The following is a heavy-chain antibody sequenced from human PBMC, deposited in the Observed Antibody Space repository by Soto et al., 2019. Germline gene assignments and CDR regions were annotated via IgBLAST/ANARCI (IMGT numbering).Heavy chain of an antibody. CDR1: GFTFSDYY. CDR2: IFNSGNII. Sequence: PGGSVRLSCAASGFTFSDYYMSRIRQAPGKGLEWVAYIFNSGNIIFYADSVKGRFTISRDNAKNTLFLEMNSLTVEATAVCYCARENGEWHYYHYMDVGGKGDAVTVSS. CDR3: ARENGEWHYYHYMDV. J-gene: IGHJ6*03. D-gene: IGHD3-10*01. V-gene: IGHV3-11*01.